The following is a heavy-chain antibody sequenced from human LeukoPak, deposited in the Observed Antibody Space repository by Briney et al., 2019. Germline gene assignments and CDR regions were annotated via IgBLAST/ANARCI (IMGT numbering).Heavy chain of an antibody. V-gene: IGHV1-2*06. CDR1: GYTFTGYY. CDR2: TNPNNGGT. D-gene: IGHD5-24*01. J-gene: IGHJ3*02. CDR3: ARVGDGLNDAFDI. Sequence: ASVKVSCKASGYTFTGYYMQWVRQAPGQGLEWMGRTNPNNGGTNYAQNFQGRVTMTRDTSITTVYIELSRLTYDDTAVYYCARVGDGLNDAFDIRGQGTMVTVSS.